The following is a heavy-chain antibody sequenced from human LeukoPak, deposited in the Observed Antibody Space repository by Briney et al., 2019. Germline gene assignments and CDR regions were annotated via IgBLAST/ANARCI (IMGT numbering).Heavy chain of an antibody. Sequence: ASVKVSCRASGYTFTDYYIHWLRQAPGQGLEWMGWINPNSGGTLYAQKFKGRVTMTRDTSISTAYMELSRLTSDDKAVYYCAKCMEVAVYHMDVWGKGTTVTVSS. D-gene: IGHD2-8*01. CDR1: GYTFTDYY. CDR2: INPNSGGT. V-gene: IGHV1-2*02. CDR3: AKCMEVAVYHMDV. J-gene: IGHJ6*03.